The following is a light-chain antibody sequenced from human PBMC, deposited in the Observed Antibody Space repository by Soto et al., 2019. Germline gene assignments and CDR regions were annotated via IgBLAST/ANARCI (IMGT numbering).Light chain of an antibody. CDR3: SSYTSRGTPVV. CDR2: DVT. J-gene: IGLJ2*01. Sequence: QSALTQPASVSGSPGQSITISCTGTSSDVGGYSYVSWYQQYPGKAPKLIIFDVTDRPSGVSNRFSGSKSGNTASLTISGIQAEDEGDYYCSSYTSRGTPVVFGGGTKLTVL. CDR1: SSDVGGYSY. V-gene: IGLV2-14*03.